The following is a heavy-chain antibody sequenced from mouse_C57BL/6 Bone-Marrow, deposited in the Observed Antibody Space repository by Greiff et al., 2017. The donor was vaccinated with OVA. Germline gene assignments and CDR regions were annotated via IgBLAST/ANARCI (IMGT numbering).Heavy chain of an antibody. D-gene: IGHD1-1*02. J-gene: IGHJ3*01. V-gene: IGHV5-6*01. CDR3: ASCYGGFPWFAY. CDR2: ISSGGSYT. CDR1: GFTFSSYG. Sequence: EVLLVESGGDLVKPGGSLKLSCAASGFTFSSYGMSWVRQTPDKRLEWVATISSGGSYTYYPDNVKGRFTISRDNAKNTLYLQMSSLKSEDTAMYYSASCYGGFPWFAYWGRGTLVTVSA.